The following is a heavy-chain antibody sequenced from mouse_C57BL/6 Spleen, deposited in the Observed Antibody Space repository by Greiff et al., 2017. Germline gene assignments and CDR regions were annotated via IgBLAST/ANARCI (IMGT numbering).Heavy chain of an antibody. D-gene: IGHD2-13*01. J-gene: IGHJ4*01. CDR3: ARVNDFYYYAMDY. CDR2: ISDGGSYT. Sequence: EVKVEESGGGLVKPGGSLKLSCAASGFTFSSYAMSWVRQTPEKRLEWVATISDGGSYTYYPDNVKGRFTISRDNAKNNLYLQMSHLKYEDTAMYYCARVNDFYYYAMDYWGQGTSVTVSS. CDR1: GFTFSSYA. V-gene: IGHV5-4*03.